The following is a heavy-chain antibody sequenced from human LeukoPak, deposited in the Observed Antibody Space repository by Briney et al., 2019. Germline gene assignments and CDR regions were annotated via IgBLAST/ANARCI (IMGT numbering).Heavy chain of an antibody. Sequence: SETLSLTCTVSGGSISSSSYYWGWIRQPPGKGLEWIGGIYYSGSTYYNPSLKSRVTISVDTSKNQFSLKLSSVTAADTAVYYCARLYRYGFYFDLWGRGTLVTVSS. J-gene: IGHJ2*01. CDR2: IYYSGST. V-gene: IGHV4-39*01. CDR1: GGSISSSSYY. D-gene: IGHD5-18*01. CDR3: ARLYRYGFYFDL.